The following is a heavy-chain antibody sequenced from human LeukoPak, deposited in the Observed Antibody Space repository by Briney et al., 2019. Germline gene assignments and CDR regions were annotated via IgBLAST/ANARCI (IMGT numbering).Heavy chain of an antibody. J-gene: IGHJ4*02. CDR1: GFTFSSYS. D-gene: IGHD4-23*01. Sequence: PGGSLRLSCAASGFTFSSYSMSWVRQAPGKGLEWVSYISSSSSTIYYADSVKGRFTISRDNSKNTPYLQMNSLRAEDTAVYYCATHDLPAMTTVVRSGVDYWGQGTLVTVSS. V-gene: IGHV3-48*01. CDR3: ATHDLPAMTTVVRSGVDY. CDR2: ISSSSSTI.